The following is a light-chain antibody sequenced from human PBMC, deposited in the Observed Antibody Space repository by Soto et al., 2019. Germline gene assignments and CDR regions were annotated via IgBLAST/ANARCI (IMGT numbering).Light chain of an antibody. Sequence: EIVMTQSPATLSVSPWERATLSCRASQGVSNNLAWYQQKPGQAPRLLIYGASTRATGIPARFSGSGSGTEFTLTISSLHSEDFAVYYCQHYNNWPPWTFGQGTKVDIK. CDR3: QHYNNWPPWT. CDR2: GAS. J-gene: IGKJ1*01. V-gene: IGKV3-15*01. CDR1: QGVSNN.